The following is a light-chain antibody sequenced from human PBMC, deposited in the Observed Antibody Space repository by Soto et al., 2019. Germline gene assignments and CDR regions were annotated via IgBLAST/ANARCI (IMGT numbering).Light chain of an antibody. CDR3: QQYGYSPIT. CDR1: QSVSSY. V-gene: IGKV3-20*01. Sequence: EIVLTQSPDTLSLSPGERATLSCRASQSVSSYLAWYQQKPGQAPRLIIYGASSRATGIADRFSGSGSGTDLTLTISRLEPEDVALYYCQQYGYSPITLGQGTRLEIK. J-gene: IGKJ5*01. CDR2: GAS.